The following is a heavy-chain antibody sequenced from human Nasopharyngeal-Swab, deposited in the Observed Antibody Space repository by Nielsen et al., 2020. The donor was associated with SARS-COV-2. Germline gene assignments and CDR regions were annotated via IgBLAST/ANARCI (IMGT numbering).Heavy chain of an antibody. D-gene: IGHD4-23*01. CDR3: ARHGVTDAFDI. Sequence: SETLSLTCAVYGGSFSGYYWSWIRQPPGKGLEWIGEINHSGSTNYNPSLKSRVTISVDTSKNQFFLKLSSVTAADTAVYYCARHGVTDAFDIWGQGTMVTVSS. CDR1: GGSFSGYY. CDR2: INHSGST. J-gene: IGHJ3*02. V-gene: IGHV4-34*01.